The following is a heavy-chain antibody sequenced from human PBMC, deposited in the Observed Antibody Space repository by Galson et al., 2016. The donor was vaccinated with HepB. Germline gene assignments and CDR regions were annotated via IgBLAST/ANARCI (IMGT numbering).Heavy chain of an antibody. CDR2: INPNSGST. CDR1: GFTFTDYY. V-gene: IGHV1-2*02. D-gene: IGHD5/OR15-5a*01. CDR3: ATARRLRAAISHFDS. J-gene: IGHJ4*02. Sequence: SVKVSCKASGFTFTDYYIHWVRQAPGQGLEWMGWINPNSGSTKYAQHFQGRVTLTRDTSITTAYMEFSNLKSDDTAVYYCATARRLRAAISHFDSWGQGTLVTVS.